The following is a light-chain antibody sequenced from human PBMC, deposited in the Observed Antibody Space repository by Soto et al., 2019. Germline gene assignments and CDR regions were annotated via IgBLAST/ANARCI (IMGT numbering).Light chain of an antibody. CDR3: QKTYSTPWT. CDR1: QSITNF. J-gene: IGKJ1*01. Sequence: DIQMTQSPSSLSASVGDSVTITCRASQSITNFLNWYQQKPGKAPRLLIYGASSLHSGVPSRFSGSGSGTDFTLTITSLQPEDVGTYYCQKTYSTPWTFGQGTKVEIK. V-gene: IGKV1-39*01. CDR2: GAS.